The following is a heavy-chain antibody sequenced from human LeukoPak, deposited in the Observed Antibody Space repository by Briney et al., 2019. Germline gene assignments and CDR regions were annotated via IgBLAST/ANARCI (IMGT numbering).Heavy chain of an antibody. CDR3: ARLPDTAMAGDAFDI. J-gene: IGHJ3*02. Sequence: GASVKVSCKASGGTFSSYAISWVRQAPGQGLEWMGGIIPIFGTANYAQKFQGRVTITADESTSTAYMELSSLRSEDTAVYYCARLPDTAMAGDAFDIWGQGTMVTVSS. V-gene: IGHV1-69*13. CDR1: GGTFSSYA. D-gene: IGHD5-18*01. CDR2: IIPIFGTA.